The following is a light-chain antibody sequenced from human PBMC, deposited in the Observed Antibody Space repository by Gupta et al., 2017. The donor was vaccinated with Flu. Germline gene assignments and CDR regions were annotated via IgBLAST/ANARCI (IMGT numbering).Light chain of an antibody. CDR3: QQSYRGIT. J-gene: IGKJ5*01. CDR2: AAS. V-gene: IGKV1-39*01. CDR1: QSISSY. Sequence: DIQMTQSPSSLSASVGDRVTITCRASQSISSYLNWYQQKPGKAPKLLIYAASSLQSGVPSRFSGSGSGTDFTLTISSLQPEDFATYYCQQSYRGITFGQGTRLEIE.